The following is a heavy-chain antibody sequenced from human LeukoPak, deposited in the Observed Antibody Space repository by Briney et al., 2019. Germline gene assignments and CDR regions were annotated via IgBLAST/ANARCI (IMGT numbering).Heavy chain of an antibody. CDR2: ISYDGSNK. D-gene: IGHD2-15*01. CDR3: AKDRGSSGSARRVDY. Sequence: GGSLRLSCAASGFTFSSYGMHWVRQAPGKGLEWVAVISYDGSNKCYADSVKGRFTISRDNSKNTLYLQMNSLRVEDTAVYYCAKDRGSSGSARRVDYWGQGTLVTVSS. V-gene: IGHV3-30*18. CDR1: GFTFSSYG. J-gene: IGHJ4*02.